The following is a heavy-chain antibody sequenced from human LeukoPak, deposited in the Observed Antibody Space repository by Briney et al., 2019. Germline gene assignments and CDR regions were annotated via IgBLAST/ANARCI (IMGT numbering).Heavy chain of an antibody. Sequence: SETLSLTCALSGGSIKNYYWSWIRQPLGKGLEWIGYVYYTGTTSYNPSLKSRVTISVETSKNQFSLTLNSVAAADTAVYHCARQSDPYYHYGLDFWGQGTTVIVSS. CDR3: ARQSDPYYHYGLDF. V-gene: IGHV4-59*01. CDR1: GGSIKNYY. J-gene: IGHJ6*02. CDR2: VYYTGTT.